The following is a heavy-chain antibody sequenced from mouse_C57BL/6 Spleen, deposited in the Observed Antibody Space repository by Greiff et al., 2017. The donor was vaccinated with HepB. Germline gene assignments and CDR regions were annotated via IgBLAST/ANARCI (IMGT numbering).Heavy chain of an antibody. CDR3: ARRGIYYYGSSPYYYAMDY. J-gene: IGHJ4*01. Sequence: VKLQESGPELVKPGASVKISCKASGYAFSSSWMNWVKQRPGKGLEWIGRIYPGDGDTNYNGKFKGKATLTADKSSSTAYMQLSSLTSEDSAVYFCARRGIYYYGSSPYYYAMDYWGQGTSVTVSS. D-gene: IGHD1-1*01. CDR2: IYPGDGDT. CDR1: GYAFSSSW. V-gene: IGHV1-82*01.